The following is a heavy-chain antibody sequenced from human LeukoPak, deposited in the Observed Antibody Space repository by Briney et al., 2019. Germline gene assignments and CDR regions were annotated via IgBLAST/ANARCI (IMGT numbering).Heavy chain of an antibody. CDR3: ARDWVCSGGSCYSSYYYYMDV. CDR1: GGPISSSSYY. D-gene: IGHD2-15*01. V-gene: IGHV4-39*07. J-gene: IGHJ6*03. Sequence: SETLSLTCTVSGGPISSSSYYWGWIRQPPGKGLEWIGSIYYSGSTYYNPSLKSRVTISVDTSKNQFSLKLSSVTAADTAVYYCARDWVCSGGSCYSSYYYYMDVWGKGTTVTVSS. CDR2: IYYSGST.